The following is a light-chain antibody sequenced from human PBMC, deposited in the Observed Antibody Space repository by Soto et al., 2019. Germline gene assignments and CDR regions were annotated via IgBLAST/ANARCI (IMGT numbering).Light chain of an antibody. Sequence: DIQMTQSPSTLSASVGDRVTITCRASQYIHNYLAWYQQKPGEAPKLLIYEAANLESGVPSRFSGSGTGTEITLTISSLQPDDFTTYYCQQSNNYPWTFGQGTRVEI. CDR3: QQSNNYPWT. CDR2: EAA. CDR1: QYIHNY. V-gene: IGKV1-5*03. J-gene: IGKJ1*01.